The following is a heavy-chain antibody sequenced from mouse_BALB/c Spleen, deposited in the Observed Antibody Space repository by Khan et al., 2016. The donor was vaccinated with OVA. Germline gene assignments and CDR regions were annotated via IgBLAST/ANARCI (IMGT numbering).Heavy chain of an antibody. CDR3: ASHLTGSFAY. CDR1: GFIFSSYS. Sequence: EVELVESGRDLVKPGGSLKLSCAASGFIFSSYSMSWVRQTPDKRLEWVATISSGGDYTYYPDNVKGRFTISRDNAKNTLYLQSSLNSEDTAMYYYASHLTGSFAYWGQGTLVTVSA. J-gene: IGHJ3*01. D-gene: IGHD4-1*01. V-gene: IGHV5-6*01. CDR2: ISSGGDYT.